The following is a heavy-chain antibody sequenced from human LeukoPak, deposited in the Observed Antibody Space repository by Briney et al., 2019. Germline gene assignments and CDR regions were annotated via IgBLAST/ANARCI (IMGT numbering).Heavy chain of an antibody. CDR3: ATLTTPGWFNP. Sequence: PSETLSLTCAVYGGSFSGYYWGWIRQPPGKWLEWIGNIYYSGSTYYNPSLKSRVTISVDTSKNQFSLKLSSVTAADTAVYYCATLTTPGWFNPWGQGTLVTVSS. J-gene: IGHJ5*02. D-gene: IGHD1-1*01. CDR2: IYYSGST. CDR1: GGSFSGYY. V-gene: IGHV4-34*01.